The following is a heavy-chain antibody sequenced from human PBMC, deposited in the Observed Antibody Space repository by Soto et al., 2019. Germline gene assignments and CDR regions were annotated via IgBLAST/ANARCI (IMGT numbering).Heavy chain of an antibody. V-gene: IGHV3-74*01. D-gene: IGHD3-22*01. CDR3: ARETYYYDSSGSPDYNWFDP. J-gene: IGHJ5*02. CDR2: INSDGSST. CDR1: GFTFSSYW. Sequence: SLRLSCAASGFTFSSYWMHWVRQAPGKGLVWVSRINSDGSSTSYADSVKGRFTISRDNAKNTLYLQMNSLRAEDTAVYYCARETYYYDSSGSPDYNWFDPWGQGTLVTVSS.